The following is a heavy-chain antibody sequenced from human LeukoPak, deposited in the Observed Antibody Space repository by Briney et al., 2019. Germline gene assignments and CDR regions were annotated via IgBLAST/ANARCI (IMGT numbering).Heavy chain of an antibody. D-gene: IGHD5-12*01. CDR3: ARGGAGYAFDY. V-gene: IGHV3-66*02. Sequence: SGGSLRHSCAASGFTVSTNYMSWVRQAPGKGLEWVSVISSGGTPYYADSVKGRFTISRDSSENTLYLQMHSLRAEDTAVYYCARGGAGYAFDYWGQGTLVTVSS. J-gene: IGHJ4*02. CDR2: ISSGGTP. CDR1: GFTVSTNY.